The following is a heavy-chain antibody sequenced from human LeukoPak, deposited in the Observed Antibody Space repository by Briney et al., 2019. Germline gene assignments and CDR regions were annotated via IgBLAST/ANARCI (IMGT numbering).Heavy chain of an antibody. J-gene: IGHJ6*03. V-gene: IGHV1-69*13. CDR3: ARAGAGGGLYYYYYMDV. D-gene: IGHD1-26*01. CDR2: IIPIFGTA. Sequence: ASVKVSCKASGGTFSSYAISWVRQAPGQGLEWMGGIIPIFGTANYAQKFQGRVTITADESTSTAYMELSSLRSEDTAVYYCARAGAGGGLYYYYYMDVWGKGTTVTISS. CDR1: GGTFSSYA.